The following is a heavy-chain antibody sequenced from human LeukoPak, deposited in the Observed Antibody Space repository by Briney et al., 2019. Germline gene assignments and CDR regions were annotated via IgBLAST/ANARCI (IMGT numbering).Heavy chain of an antibody. V-gene: IGHV4-59*01. J-gene: IGHJ4*02. CDR3: ARVLRVDYGDYVLDY. Sequence: TSETLSLTCTVSGGSISSYYWSRIRQPPGKGLEWIGYIYYSGSTNYNPSLKSRVTISVDTSKNQFSLKLSSVTAADTAVYYCARVLRVDYGDYVLDYWGQGTLVTVSS. CDR2: IYYSGST. CDR1: GGSISSYY. D-gene: IGHD4-17*01.